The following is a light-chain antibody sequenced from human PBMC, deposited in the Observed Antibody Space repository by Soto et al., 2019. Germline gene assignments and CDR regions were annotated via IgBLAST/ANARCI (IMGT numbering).Light chain of an antibody. CDR1: QSLLYTNGYNY. J-gene: IGKJ3*01. V-gene: IGKV2-28*01. CDR3: MQARQTLFT. CDR2: LGS. Sequence: DVVMTQSPLSLPVTPGEPASISCRSSQSLLYTNGYNYLDWYLQKPGQSPQLLIYLGSYRASGVPDRFTGSGSGTDFTLKISRVEAEDVGVYYCMQARQTLFTFGPGTKVNI.